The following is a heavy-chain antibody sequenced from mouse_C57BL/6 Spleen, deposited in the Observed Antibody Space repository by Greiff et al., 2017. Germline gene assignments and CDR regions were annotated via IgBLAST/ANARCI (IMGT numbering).Heavy chain of an antibody. CDR3: ARGDGSSSYAMDY. V-gene: IGHV1-55*01. J-gene: IGHJ4*01. Sequence: QVQLQQPGAELVKPGASVTMSCKASGYTFTSYWITWVKQRPGQGLEWIGDIYPGSGSTNYNEKFKSKATLTVDTSSSTAYMQLSSLTSEDSAVYYCARGDGSSSYAMDYWGQGTSVTVSS. CDR1: GYTFTSYW. D-gene: IGHD1-1*01. CDR2: IYPGSGST.